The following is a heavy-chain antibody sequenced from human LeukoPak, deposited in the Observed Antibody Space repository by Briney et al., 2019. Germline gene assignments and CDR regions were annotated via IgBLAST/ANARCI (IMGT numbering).Heavy chain of an antibody. CDR2: ISSSSSYI. CDR1: GFTFSSYS. Sequence: GGSLRLSCAASGFTFSSYSMNWVRQAPGKGLEWVSSISSSSSYIYYEDSVKGRFTISRDNAKNSLYLQMNSLRAEDTAVYYCARVGAANPPAGYYMDVWGKGTTVTVSS. J-gene: IGHJ6*03. D-gene: IGHD2-15*01. CDR3: ARVGAANPPAGYYMDV. V-gene: IGHV3-21*01.